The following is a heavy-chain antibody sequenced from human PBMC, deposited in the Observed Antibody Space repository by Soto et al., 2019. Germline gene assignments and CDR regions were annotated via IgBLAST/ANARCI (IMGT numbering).Heavy chain of an antibody. D-gene: IGHD2-2*01. Sequence: QVQLVQSEAIMKKPGASVKVSCKASGYTFSKHGISWVRQAPGQGLEWMGWISGQNGDTKYAQKFQGRVTLTTDTSTRKCKMELRRLTSDDTALYYCARDLEIIPGATERFDFWGRGTRVTVSP. CDR3: ARDLEIIPGATERFDF. J-gene: IGHJ4*02. CDR1: GYTFSKHG. V-gene: IGHV1-18*01. CDR2: ISGQNGDT.